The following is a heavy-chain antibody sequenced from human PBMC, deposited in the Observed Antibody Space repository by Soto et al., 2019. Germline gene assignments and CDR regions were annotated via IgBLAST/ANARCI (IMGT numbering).Heavy chain of an antibody. CDR2: ISAYNGNT. Sequence: QVQLVQSGAEVKKPGASVKVSCKASGYTFTSYGISWVRQAPGQGLEWMGWISAYNGNTNYAQKLQGRVTMTTETSTSTAYMELRSLRSYDTAVYYCARGGNLEDSSGYYPDYFDYWGQGTLVTVSS. CDR3: ARGGNLEDSSGYYPDYFDY. V-gene: IGHV1-18*01. CDR1: GYTFTSYG. J-gene: IGHJ4*02. D-gene: IGHD3-22*01.